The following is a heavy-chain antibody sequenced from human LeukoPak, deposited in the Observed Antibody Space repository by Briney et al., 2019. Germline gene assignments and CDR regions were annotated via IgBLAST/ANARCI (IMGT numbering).Heavy chain of an antibody. D-gene: IGHD5-24*01. Sequence: GGSLRLSCKGSGYSFTSYWIGWVRQMPGKGLEWMVIIYPGDSDTRYSPSFQGQVTISADKSISTAYLQWSSLKASDTAMYYCARTVEMATIVGYFDYWGQGTLVTVSS. CDR2: IYPGDSDT. J-gene: IGHJ4*02. V-gene: IGHV5-51*01. CDR1: GYSFTSYW. CDR3: ARTVEMATIVGYFDY.